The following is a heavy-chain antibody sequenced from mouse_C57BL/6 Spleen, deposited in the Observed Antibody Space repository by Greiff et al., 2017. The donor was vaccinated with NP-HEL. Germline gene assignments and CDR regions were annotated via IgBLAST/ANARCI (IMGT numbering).Heavy chain of an antibody. V-gene: IGHV1-26*01. CDR2: INPNNGGT. CDR3: SRGSFYGMDY. J-gene: IGHJ4*01. CDR1: GYTFTDYY. Sequence: VQLQQSGPELVKPGASVKISCKASGYTFTDYYMNWVKQSHGKSLEWIGDINPNNGGTRYNQKFKGKATLTVDKSSSTAYMELRSLTSEDSAVYYCSRGSFYGMDYWGQGTSVTVSS.